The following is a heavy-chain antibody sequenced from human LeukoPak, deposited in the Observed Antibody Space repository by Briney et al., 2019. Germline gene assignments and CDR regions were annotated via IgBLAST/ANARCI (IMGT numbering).Heavy chain of an antibody. CDR1: GLTVRSDY. CDR3: ARARGYSYGFDY. V-gene: IGHV3-66*01. D-gene: IGHD5-18*01. CDR2: LYSGGTT. Sequence: PGGSLRLSCAASGLTVRSDYMSWVRQAPGKGLEWVSILYSGGTTYYADSVKGRFTISRDNSKNTLYLQMDSLSAEGTAVYFCARARGYSYGFDYWGQGTLVTVTS. J-gene: IGHJ4*02.